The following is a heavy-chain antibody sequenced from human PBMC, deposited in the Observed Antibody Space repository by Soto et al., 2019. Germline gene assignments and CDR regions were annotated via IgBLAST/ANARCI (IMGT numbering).Heavy chain of an antibody. CDR3: ARVYGDYLDY. CDR2: IYYSGGT. J-gene: IGHJ4*02. Sequence: PSETLSLTCAVSGGSISSSYWSWIRQPPGKGLEWIGYIYYSGGTNYNPSLKSRVTISVDTSKNQFSLKLSSVTAAYTAVYYCARVYGDYLDYWGQGTLVTVSS. V-gene: IGHV4-59*01. D-gene: IGHD4-17*01. CDR1: GGSISSSY.